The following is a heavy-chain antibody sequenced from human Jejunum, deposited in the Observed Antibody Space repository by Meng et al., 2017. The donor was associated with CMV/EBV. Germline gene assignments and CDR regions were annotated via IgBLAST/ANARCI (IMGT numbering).Heavy chain of an antibody. CDR3: ATVRGGGFQGLDS. J-gene: IGHJ4*02. V-gene: IGHV3-30*03. CDR2: ISYDGTNT. Sequence: CGVSGFSVRTDGMYLLRRAPGEGLECVVIISYDGTNTRYTDSVKGQFTVSRDNSKDTLSLQMNSLGAEDTAVYYCATVRGGGFQGLDSWGPGTLVTVSS. CDR1: GFSVRTDG. D-gene: IGHD3-10*01.